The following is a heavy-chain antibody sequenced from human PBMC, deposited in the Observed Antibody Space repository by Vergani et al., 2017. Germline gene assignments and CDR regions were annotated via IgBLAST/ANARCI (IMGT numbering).Heavy chain of an antibody. V-gene: IGHV4-61*02. CDR3: ARERPMGGVAGTGTFDY. CDR1: GGSISSGSNY. D-gene: IGHD6-19*01. CDR2: IYTSGST. Sequence: QVQLQQWGAGLLKPSQTLSLTCTVSGGSISSGSNYWSWIRQPAGKGLEWIGRIYTSGSTNYNPSLKSRVTISVDTSKNQFSLKLSSVTAADTAVYYCARERPMGGVAGTGTFDYWGQGTLVTVSS. J-gene: IGHJ4*02.